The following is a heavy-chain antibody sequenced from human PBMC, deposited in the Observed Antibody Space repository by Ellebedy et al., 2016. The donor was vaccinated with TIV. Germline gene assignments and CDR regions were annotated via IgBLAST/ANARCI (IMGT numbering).Heavy chain of an antibody. V-gene: IGHV3-7*03. Sequence: GESLKISCAASGFIFSTHWMAWVRQAPGKGLEWVANIKPDGSEKYDVDSVKGRFTISRDNAENSVYLQMKSLRAEDTAIYYCARGFAIDYWGQGTLVTVSS. CDR3: ARGFAIDY. J-gene: IGHJ4*02. CDR1: GFIFSTHW. CDR2: IKPDGSEK.